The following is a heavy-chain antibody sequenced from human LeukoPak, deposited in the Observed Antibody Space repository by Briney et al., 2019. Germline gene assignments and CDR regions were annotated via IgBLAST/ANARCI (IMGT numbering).Heavy chain of an antibody. Sequence: PGGSLRLSCAASGFTFNTYSMNWVRQAPGKGLEWISYISRSRSIIHYADSVKGRFTISRDDADNSLYLQMNSLRAEDTAVYYCAKDDDWGRYKHWGQGTLVTVSS. CDR1: GFTFNTYS. V-gene: IGHV3-48*01. D-gene: IGHD3-16*01. CDR3: AKDDDWGRYKH. CDR2: ISRSRSII. J-gene: IGHJ1*01.